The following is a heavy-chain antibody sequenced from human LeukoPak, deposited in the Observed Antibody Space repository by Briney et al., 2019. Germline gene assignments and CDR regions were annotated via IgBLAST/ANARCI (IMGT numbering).Heavy chain of an antibody. J-gene: IGHJ3*02. CDR1: GGSISSGGYY. D-gene: IGHD3-10*01. CDR3: ASLDSRGYDAFDI. V-gene: IGHV4-31*03. CDR2: IYHSGST. Sequence: SQTLSLTCTVSGGSISSGGYYWSWIRQHPGKGLEWIGYIYHSGSTYYNPSLKSRVTISVDTSKNQFSLKLSSVTAADTAVYYCASLDSRGYDAFDIWGQGTMVTVSS.